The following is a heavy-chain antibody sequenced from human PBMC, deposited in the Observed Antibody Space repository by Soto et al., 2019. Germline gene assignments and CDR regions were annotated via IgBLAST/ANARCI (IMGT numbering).Heavy chain of an antibody. D-gene: IGHD3-10*01. CDR2: ISSSSSYI. CDR1: GFTFSSYS. Sequence: EVQLVESGGGLVKPGGSLRLSCAASGFTFSSYSMNWVRQAPGKGLEWVSSISSSSSYIYYADSVKGRFTISRDNAKNSLYLQMNSLRAEDTAVYYCARDREVRGVPIYWCQGTLVTVSS. CDR3: ARDREVRGVPIY. J-gene: IGHJ4*02. V-gene: IGHV3-21*01.